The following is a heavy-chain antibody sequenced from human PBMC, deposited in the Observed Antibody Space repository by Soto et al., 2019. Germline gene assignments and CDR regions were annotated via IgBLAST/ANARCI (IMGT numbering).Heavy chain of an antibody. CDR1: GYTFTGYY. J-gene: IGHJ4*02. CDR3: ARIAQFGELLSPFYY. V-gene: IGHV1-2*02. D-gene: IGHD3-10*01. CDR2: INPNSGGT. Sequence: GASVKVACKASGYTFTGYYMHWVRQAPGQGLEWMGWINPNSGGTNYAQKFKGRVTMTRDTPISTAYMELSRLRSDETAVYYCARIAQFGELLSPFYYWGQGTLVTVSS.